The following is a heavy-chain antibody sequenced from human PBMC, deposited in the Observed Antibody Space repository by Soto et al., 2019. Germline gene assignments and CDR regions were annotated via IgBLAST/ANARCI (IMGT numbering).Heavy chain of an antibody. Sequence: EVQLLESGGGLVQPGESLRLSCAASGFNFSTYGMTWVRQAPGRGLEWVSAIYPSGGEIYYAAAVMGRFIISRDDSRGSVSLQMDSLRGVDTATYYCVKGGWGDNWGPGTLVTVSS. D-gene: IGHD6-19*01. V-gene: IGHV3-23*01. J-gene: IGHJ4*02. CDR3: VKGGWGDN. CDR1: GFNFSTYG. CDR2: IYPSGGEI.